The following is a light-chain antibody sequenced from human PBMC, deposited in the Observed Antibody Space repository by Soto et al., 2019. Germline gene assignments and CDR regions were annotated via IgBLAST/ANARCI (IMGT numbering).Light chain of an antibody. CDR3: CSYAGSYTFGYV. V-gene: IGLV2-11*01. Sequence: QSVLTQPRSVSGSPGQSVTISCTGTSSDVGGYNYVSWYQQRPGKAPKLMIYDVSKRPSGVPDRFSGSKSGNTASLTISGLQAEDEADYYCCSYAGSYTFGYVFGTGTKLTVL. J-gene: IGLJ1*01. CDR2: DVS. CDR1: SSDVGGYNY.